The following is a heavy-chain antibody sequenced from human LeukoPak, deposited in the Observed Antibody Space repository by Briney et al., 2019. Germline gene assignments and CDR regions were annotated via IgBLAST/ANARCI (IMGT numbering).Heavy chain of an antibody. V-gene: IGHV3-7*03. CDR3: AKGYRKGRWLPLDY. J-gene: IGHJ4*02. D-gene: IGHD5-24*01. CDR2: IKQDGSEK. CDR1: GFTFSSYW. Sequence: GGSLRLSCAASGFTFSSYWMGWVRQAPGKGLEWVANIKQDGSEKYYVDSVKGRFTISRDNAKNSLYLQMNSLRAEDTALYYCAKGYRKGRWLPLDYWGQGTLVTVSS.